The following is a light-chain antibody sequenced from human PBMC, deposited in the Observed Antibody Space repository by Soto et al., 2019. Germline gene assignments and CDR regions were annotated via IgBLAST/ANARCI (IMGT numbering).Light chain of an antibody. CDR2: AAS. CDR1: QGINNY. Sequence: DIQMTQSPSSLSASVGDRVSITSRASQGINNYLAWYQQKPGKVPKLLIYAASTLQSGVPSRFSGSGSGTDFTLTISSLQPEDVATYYCQKYNSVPFTFGPGTKVHIK. CDR3: QKYNSVPFT. V-gene: IGKV1-27*01. J-gene: IGKJ3*01.